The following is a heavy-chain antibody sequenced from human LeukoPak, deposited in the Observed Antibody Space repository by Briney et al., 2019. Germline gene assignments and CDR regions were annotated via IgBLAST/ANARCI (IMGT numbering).Heavy chain of an antibody. CDR3: ARWVYYYGSGRYDY. V-gene: IGHV3-74*01. J-gene: IGHJ4*02. Sequence: GGSLRLSCAASGFTFSSYWMHWVRQAPGKGLVWVSRINSDGSSTSYADSVKGRFTISRDNAKKTLYLQMNSLRAEDTAVYYCARWVYYYGSGRYDYWGQGTLVTVSS. D-gene: IGHD3-10*01. CDR1: GFTFSSYW. CDR2: INSDGSST.